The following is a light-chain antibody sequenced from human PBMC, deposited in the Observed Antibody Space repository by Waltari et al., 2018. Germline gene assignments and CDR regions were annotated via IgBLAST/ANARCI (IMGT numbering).Light chain of an antibody. J-gene: IGKJ1*01. Sequence: EIVLTQSPGTLSLSPGERATLACRASQRVGRSLAWYQQNPGQAPRLLIYDASRRATGIPDRFSGSGSGTDFSLTISRLEPEDFAVYYCQHYVRLPATFGQGTKVEI. V-gene: IGKV3-20*01. CDR3: QHYVRLPAT. CDR1: QRVGRS. CDR2: DAS.